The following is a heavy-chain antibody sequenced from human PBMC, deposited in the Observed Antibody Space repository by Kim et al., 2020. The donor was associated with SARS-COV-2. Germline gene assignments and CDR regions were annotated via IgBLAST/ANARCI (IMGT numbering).Heavy chain of an antibody. D-gene: IGHD3-9*01. CDR3: VKGDILSVPGGTPRTSFFDI. CDR2: INHLGIT. J-gene: IGHJ3*02. V-gene: IGHV4-34*01. Sequence: SETLSLTCAVFNASLTDYYWAWVRQPPGKGLEWIGEINHLGITNYSPSLKSRSTMSMDTSIKQFSLRLSAATAADTAIYFCVKGDILSVPGGTPRTSFFDIWGQGTSVIVSA. CDR1: NASLTDYY.